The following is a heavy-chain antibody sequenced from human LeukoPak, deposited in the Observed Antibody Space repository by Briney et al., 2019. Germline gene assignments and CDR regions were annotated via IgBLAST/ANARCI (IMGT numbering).Heavy chain of an antibody. CDR1: NYSISSGYY. V-gene: IGHV4-38-2*02. D-gene: IGHD6-25*01. Sequence: SETLSLTCTVSNYSISSGYYWAWIRQPPGKGLEWIGSIYYSGSTYYNPSLKSRVTISVDTSKNQFSLKLSSVTAADTAVYYCARDIAATETFDYWGQGTLVTVSS. J-gene: IGHJ4*02. CDR2: IYYSGST. CDR3: ARDIAATETFDY.